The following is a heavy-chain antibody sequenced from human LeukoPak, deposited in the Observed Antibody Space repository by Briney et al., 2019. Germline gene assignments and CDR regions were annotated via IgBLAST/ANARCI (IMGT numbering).Heavy chain of an antibody. J-gene: IGHJ4*02. CDR1: GFTFSDYY. Sequence: GGSLRLSCAASGFTFSDYYMTWIRQAPGRGLEWISYINGSSSDTKYADSVKGRFTISRDNAKNSVYLLMNSLRAEDTAVYYCVRAGLRTTPYYFDYWGQGTLVTVSS. CDR2: INGSSSDT. V-gene: IGHV3-11*03. CDR3: VRAGLRTTPYYFDY. D-gene: IGHD1-7*01.